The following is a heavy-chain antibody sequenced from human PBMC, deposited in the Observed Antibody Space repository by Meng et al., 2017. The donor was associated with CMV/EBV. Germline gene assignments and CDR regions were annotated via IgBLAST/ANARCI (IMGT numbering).Heavy chain of an antibody. V-gene: IGHV4-39*01. CDR1: GGSISSSSYY. J-gene: IGHJ6*02. D-gene: IGHD3-3*01. Sequence: ESLKISCTVSGGSISSSSYYWGWIRQPPGKGLEWIGSIYYSGSTYYNPSLKSRVTISVDTSKNQFSLKLSSVTAADTAVYYCARHVHDFWSGYYPPYYYYGMDVWGQGTTVTVSS. CDR3: ARHVHDFWSGYYPPYYYYGMDV. CDR2: IYYSGST.